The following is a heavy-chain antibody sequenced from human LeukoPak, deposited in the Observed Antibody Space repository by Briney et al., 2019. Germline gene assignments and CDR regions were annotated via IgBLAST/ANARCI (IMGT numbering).Heavy chain of an antibody. CDR2: VYSGGST. V-gene: IGHV3-66*02. CDR3: ARDRVVPAAIPTS. J-gene: IGHJ5*02. Sequence: GGSLRLSCAASGFTVSSNYMSWVRQAPGKGLERVSVVYSGGSTYYADSVKGRFTISRDNSKNTLYLQMNSLRAEDTAVYYCARDRVVPAAIPTSWGQGTLVTVSS. CDR1: GFTVSSNY. D-gene: IGHD2-2*02.